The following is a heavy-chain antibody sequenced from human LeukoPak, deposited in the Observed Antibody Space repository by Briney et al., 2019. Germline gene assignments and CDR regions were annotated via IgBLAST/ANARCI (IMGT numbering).Heavy chain of an antibody. CDR1: GFSFSSTL. CDR3: ARDIRWARDY. Sequence: PGGSLRLSCAASGFSFSSTLLTWVRQAPGKGLEWLANIKEDGSEKYYVDSVKGRFTISRDNAENSLYLQMNSLRAEDTAVYYCARDIRWARDYWGQGTLVTVSS. D-gene: IGHD1-14*01. V-gene: IGHV3-7*01. CDR2: IKEDGSEK. J-gene: IGHJ4*02.